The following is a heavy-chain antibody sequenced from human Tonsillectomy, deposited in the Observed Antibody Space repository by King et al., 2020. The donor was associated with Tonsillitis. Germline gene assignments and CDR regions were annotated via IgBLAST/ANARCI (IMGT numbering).Heavy chain of an antibody. CDR1: GFSFSDYF. J-gene: IGHJ4*02. V-gene: IGHV3-11*06. CDR3: ARVVQEKTTVTTYLYDS. D-gene: IGHD4-17*01. Sequence: VQLVESGGGLVKPGGSLRLSCAASGFSFSDYFMSWIRQAPGKGLEWVSYITGGSDYANHADSVKGRFTISRDDANNSLYLQMNSLRAEDTAVYYCARVVQEKTTVTTYLYDSWGQGTLVTVSS. CDR2: ITGGSDYA.